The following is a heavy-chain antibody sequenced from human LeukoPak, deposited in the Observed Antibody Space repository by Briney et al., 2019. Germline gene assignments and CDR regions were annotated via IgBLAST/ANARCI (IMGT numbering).Heavy chain of an antibody. CDR3: ARVLRYFDWSRDAFDI. D-gene: IGHD3-9*01. CDR2: ISYDGSNK. V-gene: IGHV3-30*19. J-gene: IGHJ3*02. Sequence: GGSLRLSCAASGFTFSSYGMHWVRQAPGEGLEWVAVISYDGSNKYYADSVKGRFTISRDNSKNTLYLQMNSLRAEDTAVYYCARVLRYFDWSRDAFDIWGQGTMVTVSS. CDR1: GFTFSSYG.